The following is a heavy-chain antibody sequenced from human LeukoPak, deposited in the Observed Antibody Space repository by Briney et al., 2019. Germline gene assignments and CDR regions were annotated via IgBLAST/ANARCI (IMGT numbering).Heavy chain of an antibody. CDR3: ARSSRTYYYYGMDV. D-gene: IGHD1-1*01. Sequence: SGTLSLTCAVPGGSISSSNWWSWVRQPPGKGLEWVGEIYHSGSTNYNPSLKSRVTISVDKSKNQFSLKLSSVTAADTAVYYCARSSRTYYYYGMDVWGKGTTITVSS. CDR1: GGSISSSNW. J-gene: IGHJ6*04. V-gene: IGHV4-4*02. CDR2: IYHSGST.